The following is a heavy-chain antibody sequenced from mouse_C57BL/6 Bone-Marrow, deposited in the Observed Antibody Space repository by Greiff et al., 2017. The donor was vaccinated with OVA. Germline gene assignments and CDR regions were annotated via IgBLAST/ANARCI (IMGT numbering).Heavy chain of an antibody. J-gene: IGHJ4*01. CDR3: ARGGPRAMDY. Sequence: VKLQQPGAELVRPGTSVKLSCKASGYTFTSYWMHWVKQRPGQGLEWIGVIDPSDSYTNYNQKFKGKATLTVDTSSSTAYMQLSSLTSEDSAVYYCARGGPRAMDYWGQGTSVTVSS. V-gene: IGHV1-59*01. CDR2: IDPSDSYT. CDR1: GYTFTSYW.